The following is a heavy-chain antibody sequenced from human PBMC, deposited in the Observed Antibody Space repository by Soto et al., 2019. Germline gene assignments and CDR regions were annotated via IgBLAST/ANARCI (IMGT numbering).Heavy chain of an antibody. CDR3: ARGSIAAADNWFDP. CDR1: GGSISSGGYS. V-gene: IGHV4-30-2*01. Sequence: SETLSLSCAVSGGSISSGGYSWSWIRQPPGKGREWIGYIYHSGSTYYNPSLKSRVTISVDRSKNQFSLKLSSVTAADTAVYYCARGSIAAADNWFDPWGQGTLVTVSS. D-gene: IGHD6-13*01. CDR2: IYHSGST. J-gene: IGHJ5*02.